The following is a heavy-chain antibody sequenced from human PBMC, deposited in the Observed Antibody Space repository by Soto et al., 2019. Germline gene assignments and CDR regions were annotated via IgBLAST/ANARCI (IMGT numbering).Heavy chain of an antibody. CDR2: IHYSGST. CDR3: ARDPYDGTGWTFGY. D-gene: IGHD3-22*01. Sequence: KTSETLSLTCTVSGGSISNYYWSWIRQSPGKGLEWIGYIHYSGSTNHNPSLKSRAAISVDTSKNQFSLKLSSVTAADTAVYYCARDPYDGTGWTFGYWGQGTLVTVSS. V-gene: IGHV4-59*01. J-gene: IGHJ4*02. CDR1: GGSISNYY.